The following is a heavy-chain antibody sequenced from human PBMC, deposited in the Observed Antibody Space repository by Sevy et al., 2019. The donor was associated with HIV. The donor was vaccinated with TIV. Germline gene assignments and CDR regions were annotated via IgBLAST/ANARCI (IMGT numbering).Heavy chain of an antibody. CDR1: GYSLSKLS. CDR3: AITKDYYDSSGYPFDY. CDR2: FDPEDGER. V-gene: IGHV1-24*01. J-gene: IGHJ4*02. D-gene: IGHD3-22*01. Sequence: ASVKVSCKDSGYSLSKLSMHWVRQAPGKGLEWMGSFDPEDGERIYAQMFQGRVTMTEDTSTDTAYMELSSLRSEDTAVFYCAITKDYYDSSGYPFDYWGQGTLVTVSS.